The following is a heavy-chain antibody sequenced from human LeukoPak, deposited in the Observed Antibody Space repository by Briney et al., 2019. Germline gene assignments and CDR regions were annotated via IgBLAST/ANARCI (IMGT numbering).Heavy chain of an antibody. D-gene: IGHD6-19*01. Sequence: PSQTLSLTCTVSGGSISSGSYYWSWIRQPAGKGLEWIGRIYTSGSTNYNPSLKSRVTISVDTSKNQFSLKLSSVTAADTAVYYCARAILGAVAVDYLDYWGQGTLVTVSS. V-gene: IGHV4-61*02. CDR3: ARAILGAVAVDYLDY. CDR1: GGSISSGSYY. J-gene: IGHJ4*02. CDR2: IYTSGST.